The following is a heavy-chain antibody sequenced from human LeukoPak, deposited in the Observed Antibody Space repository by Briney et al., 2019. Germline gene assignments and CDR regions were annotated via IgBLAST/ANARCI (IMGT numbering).Heavy chain of an antibody. CDR3: ARAYQPLGGLSLPDY. Sequence: GASVKVSSKASGYSFTTYAMNWLRQAPGQGLEWMGWINPNTGNPTYAPGFTGRFVFSLDTSVSTAYLQISGLKADDTAVYYCARAYQPLGGLSLPDYWGQGTLVSVSS. CDR1: GYSFTTYA. J-gene: IGHJ4*02. CDR2: INPNTGNP. V-gene: IGHV7-4-1*02. D-gene: IGHD3-16*02.